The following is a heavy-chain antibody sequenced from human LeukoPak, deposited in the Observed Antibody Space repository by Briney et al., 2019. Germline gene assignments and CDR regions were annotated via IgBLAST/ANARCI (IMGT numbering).Heavy chain of an antibody. Sequence: GGSLRLSCAASGFTFSSYAMSWVRQAPGKGLEWVSAISASGGSPYYADSVEGRFTISRDNSKNTLYLQMNSLRAEDTAVYYCAKDRDGYNRMNWFDPWGQGTLVTVSS. CDR1: GFTFSSYA. CDR2: ISASGGSP. D-gene: IGHD5-24*01. J-gene: IGHJ5*02. CDR3: AKDRDGYNRMNWFDP. V-gene: IGHV3-23*01.